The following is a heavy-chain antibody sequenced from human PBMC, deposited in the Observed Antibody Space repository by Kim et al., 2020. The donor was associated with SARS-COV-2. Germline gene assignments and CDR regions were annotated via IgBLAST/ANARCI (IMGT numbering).Heavy chain of an antibody. V-gene: IGHV3-23*01. D-gene: IGHD1-1*01. CDR1: GFTFKTYT. Sequence: GGSLRLSCAASGFTFKTYTMSWVSQAPGKGLEWVSAITGNGGSTYYVDSVKGRFTVSRDNSKNMLYLQMNSLRAEDTAVYYCVKDERTDNTWYTDYWGQG. CDR2: ITGNGGST. J-gene: IGHJ4*02. CDR3: VKDERTDNTWYTDY.